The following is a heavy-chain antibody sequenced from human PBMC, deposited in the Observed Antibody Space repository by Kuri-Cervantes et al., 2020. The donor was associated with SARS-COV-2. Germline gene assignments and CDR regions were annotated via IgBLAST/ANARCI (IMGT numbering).Heavy chain of an antibody. V-gene: IGHV4-59*11. Sequence: GSLRLSCTVSGGSISSHYWSWIRQPPGKGLEWIGYIYYSGSTNYNPSLKGRVTISVDTCKNQFSLKLSSVTAADTAVYYCARSGSYPYYYYYMDVWGKGTTVTVSS. D-gene: IGHD1-26*01. CDR3: ARSGSYPYYYYYMDV. J-gene: IGHJ6*03. CDR2: IYYSGST. CDR1: GGSISSHY.